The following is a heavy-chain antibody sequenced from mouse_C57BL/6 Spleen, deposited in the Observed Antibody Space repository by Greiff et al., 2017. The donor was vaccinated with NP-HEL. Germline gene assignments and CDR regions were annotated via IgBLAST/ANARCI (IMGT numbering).Heavy chain of an antibody. D-gene: IGHD1-1*01. CDR1: GFNIKDDY. Sequence: EVHLVESGAELVRPGASVKLSCTASGFNIKDDYMHWVKQRPEQGLEWIGWIDPENGDTEYASKFQGKATITADTSSNTAYLQLSSLTSEDTAVYYCTQEITTVAARIGYWGQGTTLTVSS. CDR3: TQEITTVAARIGY. J-gene: IGHJ2*01. V-gene: IGHV14-4*01. CDR2: IDPENGDT.